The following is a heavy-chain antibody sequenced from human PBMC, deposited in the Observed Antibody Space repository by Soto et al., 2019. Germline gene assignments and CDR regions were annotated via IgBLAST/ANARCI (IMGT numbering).Heavy chain of an antibody. CDR1: GFTFSSYE. V-gene: IGHV3-48*03. J-gene: IGHJ4*02. CDR3: ARAYPINWNYVSDY. CDR2: ISSSGSTI. Sequence: PGGSLRLSCAASGFTFSSYEMNWVRQAPGKGLEWVSYISSSGSTIYYADSVKGRFTISRDNAKNSLYLQMNSLRAEDTAVYYCARAYPINWNYVSDYWGQGTLVTRSS. D-gene: IGHD1-7*01.